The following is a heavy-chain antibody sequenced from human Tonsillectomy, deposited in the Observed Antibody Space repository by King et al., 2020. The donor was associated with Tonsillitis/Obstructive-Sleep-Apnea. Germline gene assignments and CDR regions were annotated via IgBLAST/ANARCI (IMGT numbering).Heavy chain of an antibody. Sequence: VQLVESGGGLVQPGGSLRPSCAASGFTFSSYAMSWVRQAPGKGLEWVSGISGSGGSTYYADSGKGRFTISRENSKNTLYLQMNNLRAEDTAVYYCAKDPPRGGVTGGRAFEIWGQGTMVTVSS. D-gene: IGHD3-16*01. J-gene: IGHJ3*02. CDR1: GFTFSSYA. CDR2: ISGSGGST. CDR3: AKDPPRGGVTGGRAFEI. V-gene: IGHV3-23*04.